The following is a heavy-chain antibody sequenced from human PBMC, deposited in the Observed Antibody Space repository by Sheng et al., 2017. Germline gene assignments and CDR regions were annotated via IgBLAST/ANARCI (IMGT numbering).Heavy chain of an antibody. CDR2: ISSSGSTI. CDR3: ARVVEQLVQTSYYYYYYMDV. CDR1: GFTFSDYY. D-gene: IGHD6-6*01. J-gene: IGHJ6*03. V-gene: IGHV3-11*04. Sequence: QVQLVESGGGLVKPGGSLRLSCAASGFTFSDYYMSWIRQAPGKGLEWVSYISSSGSTIYYADSVKGRFTISRDNAKNSLYLQMNSLRAEDTAVYYCARVVEQLVQTSYYYYYYMDVWGKGTTVTVSS.